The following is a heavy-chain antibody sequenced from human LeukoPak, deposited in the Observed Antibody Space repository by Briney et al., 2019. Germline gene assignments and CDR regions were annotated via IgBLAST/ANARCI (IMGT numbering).Heavy chain of an antibody. CDR1: GGSISSYH. Sequence: PSETLSLTCTVSGGSISSYHWSWIRQPPGKGLEWIGYIYYSGSTNYNPSLKSRVTILVDMSKNQFSLKLSSVTAADTAVYYCASFLYYDFWSGYYNDNWFDPWGQGTLVTVSS. J-gene: IGHJ5*02. D-gene: IGHD3-3*01. CDR3: ASFLYYDFWSGYYNDNWFDP. CDR2: IYYSGST. V-gene: IGHV4-59*01.